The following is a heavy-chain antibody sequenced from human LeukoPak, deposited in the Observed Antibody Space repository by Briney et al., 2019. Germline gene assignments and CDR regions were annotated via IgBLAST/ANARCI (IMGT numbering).Heavy chain of an antibody. V-gene: IGHV3-48*03. CDR3: AKDFPHYYEVPHGMDV. CDR2: ISVRAATI. CDR1: GFGFGQYE. J-gene: IGHJ6*02. Sequence: GGSLRLSCAASGFGFGQYEMNWVRQAPGKGLEWIAYISVRAATIYYGDSVEGRFTISRDDAKNTLYLQMNGLRVEDTAIYYCAKDFPHYYEVPHGMDVWGQGTTVTV. D-gene: IGHD3-22*01.